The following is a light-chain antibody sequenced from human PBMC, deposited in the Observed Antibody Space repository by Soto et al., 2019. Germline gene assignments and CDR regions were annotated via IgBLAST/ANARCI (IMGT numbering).Light chain of an antibody. Sequence: DIQMTQSPSTLSASVGDRVTITCRASQSISSLLSWYQQKPGKAPKLLIYDASSLESGVPSRFSGSGSGTEFTLTISSLQPDDFATYYCQQYNSYSYTFGQGTKLEIK. J-gene: IGKJ2*01. CDR2: DAS. V-gene: IGKV1-5*01. CDR3: QQYNSYSYT. CDR1: QSISSL.